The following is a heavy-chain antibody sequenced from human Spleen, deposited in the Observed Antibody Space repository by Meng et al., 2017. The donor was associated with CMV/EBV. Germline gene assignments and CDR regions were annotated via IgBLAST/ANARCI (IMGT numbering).Heavy chain of an antibody. Sequence: ESLKISCAASGFTVSSNYMSWIRQPPGKGLEWIGEINHSGSTNYNPSLKSRVTISVDTSKNQFSLKLSSVTAADTAVYYCARGRMGSSWYLGLVDYYYGMDVWGQGTTVTVSS. V-gene: IGHV4-34*01. J-gene: IGHJ6*02. CDR3: ARGRMGSSWYLGLVDYYYGMDV. CDR1: GFTVSSNY. D-gene: IGHD6-13*01. CDR2: INHSGST.